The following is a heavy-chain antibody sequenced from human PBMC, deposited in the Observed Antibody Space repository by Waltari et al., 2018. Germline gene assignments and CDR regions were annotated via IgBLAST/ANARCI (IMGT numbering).Heavy chain of an antibody. D-gene: IGHD1-1*01. CDR1: GYTFTDYY. CDR2: VDPEDGKT. CDR3: ARTTTLKSLDY. V-gene: IGHV1-69-2*01. Sequence: EVQLVQSGAEVKKPGATVKISCKASGYTFTDYYMHWVQQAPGKGLEWMGRVDPEDGKTKYAEKFQGRVTMTADTSTDAAYMELSSLRAEDTAVYYCARTTTLKSLDYWGQGTLVTVSS. J-gene: IGHJ4*02.